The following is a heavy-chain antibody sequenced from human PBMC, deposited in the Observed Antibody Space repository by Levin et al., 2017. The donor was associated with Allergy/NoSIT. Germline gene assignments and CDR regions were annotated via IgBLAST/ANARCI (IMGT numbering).Heavy chain of an antibody. CDR1: GFTFSSYG. Sequence: SCAASGFTFSSYGMHWVRQAPGKGLEWVAVISYDGSNKYYADSVKGRFTISRDNSKNTLYLQMNSLRAEDTAVYYCARGPQPPNSSGWYTAYFDYWGQGTLVTVSS. CDR2: ISYDGSNK. V-gene: IGHV3-30*03. D-gene: IGHD6-19*01. CDR3: ARGPQPPNSSGWYTAYFDY. J-gene: IGHJ4*02.